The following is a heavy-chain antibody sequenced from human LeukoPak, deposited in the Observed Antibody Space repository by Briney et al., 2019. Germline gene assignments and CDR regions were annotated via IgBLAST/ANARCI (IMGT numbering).Heavy chain of an antibody. D-gene: IGHD3-22*01. CDR1: GFTFSRYA. J-gene: IGHJ4*02. CDR3: VKDFSVSGYYDSSGYYYLGY. CDR2: ISNNGDST. Sequence: GGSLRLSCSASGFTFSRYAMHWVRQAPGKGLESVSVISNNGDSTYYADSVKGRFTISRDNSKNTLYLQMSSLRAEDTAVYYCVKDFSVSGYYDSSGYYYLGYWGQGTLVTVSS. V-gene: IGHV3-64D*06.